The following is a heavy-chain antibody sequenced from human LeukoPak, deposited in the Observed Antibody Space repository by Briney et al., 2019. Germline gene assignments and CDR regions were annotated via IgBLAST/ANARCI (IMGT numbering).Heavy chain of an antibody. CDR1: GFTFDDYA. Sequence: PGGSLRLSCAVSGFTFDDYAMHWVRQAPGKGLEWVSGISWNSGSIGYADSVKGRFTFSRVNATNSLYLHMNSLRADDTALYYCARAPGPYYYDSSGYYFFSYFDYWGQGTLVTVSS. J-gene: IGHJ4*02. V-gene: IGHV3-9*01. D-gene: IGHD3-22*01. CDR3: ARAPGPYYYDSSGYYFFSYFDY. CDR2: ISWNSGSI.